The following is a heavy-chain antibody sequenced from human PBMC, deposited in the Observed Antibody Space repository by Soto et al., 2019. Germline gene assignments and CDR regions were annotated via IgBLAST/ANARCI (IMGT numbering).Heavy chain of an antibody. CDR3: ARQTIAARPGPY. D-gene: IGHD6-6*01. J-gene: IGHJ4*02. CDR2: LYSSGST. Sequence: PSETLSLTCTVSGGPISSSTYYWGWIRQPPGKGLEWIGSLYSSGSTYYNPSLKSRVAISVDTSKNQLSLNLTSVTAADTAVYYCARQTIAARPGPYWGQGTLVTVSS. CDR1: GGPISSSTYY. V-gene: IGHV4-39*01.